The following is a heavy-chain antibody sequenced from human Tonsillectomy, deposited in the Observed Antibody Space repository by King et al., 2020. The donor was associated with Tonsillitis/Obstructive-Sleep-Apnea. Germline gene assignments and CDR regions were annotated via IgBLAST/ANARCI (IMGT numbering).Heavy chain of an antibody. CDR3: AGIAARDDFDY. J-gene: IGHJ4*02. CDR1: GGSFSTYY. Sequence: VQLQQWGAGLLKPSETLSLTCAVYGGSFSTYYWSWIRQPPGKGLEWIGEINHSGSTNYNPSLKSRVTISVDTSKNQFSLTLSSVTAADTGVYHCAGIAARDDFDYWGQGTLVTVSS. V-gene: IGHV4-34*01. CDR2: INHSGST. D-gene: IGHD6-6*01.